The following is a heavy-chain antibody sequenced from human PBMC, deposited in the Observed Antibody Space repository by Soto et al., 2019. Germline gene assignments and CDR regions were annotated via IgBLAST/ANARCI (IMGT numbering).Heavy chain of an antibody. Sequence: QFQLVQSGAEVTKPGSAVKVSCKDSGGTFSTYRMFWVRQAPGQGLEWMGRIIPMLGIANYAQKFQGRVTIAADKSTGPADMELGSLRSEDTALYYCTIGRLSGEGFDIWGQGTLVTVSS. D-gene: IGHD2-21*01. CDR3: TIGRLSGEGFDI. J-gene: IGHJ4*03. CDR2: IIPMLGIA. CDR1: GGTFSTYR. V-gene: IGHV1-69*02.